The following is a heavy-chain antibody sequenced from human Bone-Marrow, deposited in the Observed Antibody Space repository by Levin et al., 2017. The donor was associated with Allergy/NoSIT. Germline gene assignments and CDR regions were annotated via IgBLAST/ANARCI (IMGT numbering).Heavy chain of an antibody. CDR3: AHFSLVVPSTMSAGYPRNGDAGPSFDS. CDR2: IYWDDDK. V-gene: IGHV2-5*02. CDR1: GFSLTTRGVG. Sequence: ESGPTLVKPTQTLTLTCTFSGFSLTTRGVGVGWIRQPPGKALEWLALIYWDDDKEYSPSLKKSLTITKDTSKNQVVLTITNVDPVDTATYFCAHFSLVVPSTMSAGYPRNGDAGPSFDSWGQGSLVIVSS. D-gene: IGHD2-2*01. J-gene: IGHJ5*01.